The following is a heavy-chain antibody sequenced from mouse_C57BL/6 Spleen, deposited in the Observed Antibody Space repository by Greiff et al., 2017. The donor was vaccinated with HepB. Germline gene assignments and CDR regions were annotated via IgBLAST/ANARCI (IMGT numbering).Heavy chain of an antibody. CDR2: IYPGSGNT. D-gene: IGHD2-4*01. Sequence: QVQLQQSGPELVKPGASVKISCKASGYSFTSYYIHWVKQRPGQGLEWIGWIYPGSGNTKYNEKFKGKATLTADTSSSTAYMQLSSLTSEDSAVYYCAREVYDYDFAYWGQGTLVTVSA. CDR3: AREVYDYDFAY. V-gene: IGHV1-66*01. J-gene: IGHJ3*01. CDR1: GYSFTSYY.